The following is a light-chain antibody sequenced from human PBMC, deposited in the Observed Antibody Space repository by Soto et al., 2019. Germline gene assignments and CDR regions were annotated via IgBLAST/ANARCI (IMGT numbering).Light chain of an antibody. Sequence: FMLTQPHSVSESPGKTVTISCTRSSGSIASNYVQWDQQRPGSAPTTVIYEDNQRPSGVPDRFSGSIDSSSNSASLTISRLKTEDESDYYCQSYHSSNVVFGGGTKLTVL. CDR3: QSYHSSNVV. J-gene: IGLJ3*02. V-gene: IGLV6-57*04. CDR2: EDN. CDR1: SGSIASNY.